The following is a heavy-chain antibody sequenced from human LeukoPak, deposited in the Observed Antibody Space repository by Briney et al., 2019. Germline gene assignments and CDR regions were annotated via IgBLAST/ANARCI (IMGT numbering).Heavy chain of an antibody. CDR3: ARDVGGYGSSSPEY. Sequence: GSLRLSCAASGINFSNYGKHWVRQAPGKGLEWVAVIWYDGSNKYYADSVKGRFTISRDNSKNTLYLQMNSLRAEDTAVYYCARDVGGYGSSSPEYWGQGTLVTVS. CDR1: GINFSNYG. D-gene: IGHD3-10*01. V-gene: IGHV3-33*01. J-gene: IGHJ4*02. CDR2: IWYDGSNK.